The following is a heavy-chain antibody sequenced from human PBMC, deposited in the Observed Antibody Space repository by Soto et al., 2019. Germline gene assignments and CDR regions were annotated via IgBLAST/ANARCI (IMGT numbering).Heavy chain of an antibody. D-gene: IGHD3-3*01. V-gene: IGHV3-30-3*01. Sequence: QVQLVESGGGVVQPGRSLRLSCAASGFTFSSSAMHWVRQAPGKGLEWVAVISYDGSNKYYADSVKGRFTISRDNSKNTLYRQMNSMRAEDTAVYYCAREGLVLDFWSGHKRDYVDYWGQGTLVTVSS. CDR3: AREGLVLDFWSGHKRDYVDY. CDR1: GFTFSSSA. J-gene: IGHJ4*02. CDR2: ISYDGSNK.